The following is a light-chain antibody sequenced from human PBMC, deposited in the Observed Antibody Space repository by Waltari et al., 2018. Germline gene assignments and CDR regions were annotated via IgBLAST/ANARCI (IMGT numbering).Light chain of an antibody. J-gene: IGKJ2*01. V-gene: IGKV1-33*01. CDR3: QQYQNLPYT. CDR1: QDISNS. CDR2: DAS. Sequence: DIQMTHSPSSLSASVGDRVTITCQASQDISNSLNWYHQKPGKAPKLLIYDASDLETGVPSRFSGSGSGTDFTFTISSLQPEDIATYYCQQYQNLPYTFGQGTKLEI.